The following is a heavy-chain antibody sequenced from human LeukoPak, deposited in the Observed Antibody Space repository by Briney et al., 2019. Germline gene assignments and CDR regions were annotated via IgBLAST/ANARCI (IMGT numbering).Heavy chain of an antibody. CDR3: ARGNYDFWSGYSPGWFDP. CDR1: GYTFTSYY. CDR2: INPSGGST. Sequence: ASVKVSCKASGYTFTSYYMHWVRQAPGQGLEWMGIINPSGGSTSYAQKFQGRVTMTRDTSTSTVYMELSSLRSDDTAVYYCARGNYDFWSGYSPGWFDPWGQGTLVTVSS. V-gene: IGHV1-46*01. D-gene: IGHD3-3*01. J-gene: IGHJ5*02.